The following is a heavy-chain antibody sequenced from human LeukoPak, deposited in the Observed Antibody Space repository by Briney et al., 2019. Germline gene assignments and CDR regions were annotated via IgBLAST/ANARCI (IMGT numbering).Heavy chain of an antibody. CDR1: GFTFSSYE. CDR3: ARAFGRYFDY. J-gene: IGHJ4*02. D-gene: IGHD3-10*01. CDR2: ISSTTSSI. Sequence: GGSLRLSCAASGFTFSSYEMNWVRQAPGKGLEWVSYISSTTSSIYYADSVKGRFTISRDNAKNSLFLQMNSLRAEDTAVYYCARAFGRYFDYWGQGTLVTVSS. V-gene: IGHV3-48*01.